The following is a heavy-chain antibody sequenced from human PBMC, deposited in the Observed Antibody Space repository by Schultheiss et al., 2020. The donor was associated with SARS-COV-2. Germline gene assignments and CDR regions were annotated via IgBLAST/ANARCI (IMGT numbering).Heavy chain of an antibody. J-gene: IGHJ6*02. D-gene: IGHD5-18*01. Sequence: GGSLRLSCAASGFTFSSYAMSWVRQAPGKGLEWVSAISGSSSTIYYADSVKGRFTISRDNSKNTLYLQMNSLRAEDTAVYYCARVTDEQLWSIYYYYGMDVWGQGTTVTVSS. V-gene: IGHV3-23*01. CDR1: GFTFSSYA. CDR2: ISGSSSTI. CDR3: ARVTDEQLWSIYYYYGMDV.